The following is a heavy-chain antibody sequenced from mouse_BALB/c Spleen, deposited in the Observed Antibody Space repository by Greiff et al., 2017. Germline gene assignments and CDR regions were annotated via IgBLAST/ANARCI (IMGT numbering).Heavy chain of an antibody. CDR2: ISDGGSYT. CDR3: ARDGGYGGDY. Sequence: EVQLQESGGGLVKPGGSLKLSCAASGFTFSDYYMYWVRQTPEKRLEWVATISDGGSYTYYPDSVKGRFTISRDNAKNNLYLQMSSLKSEDTAMYYCARDGGYGGDYWGQGTTLTVSS. V-gene: IGHV5-4*02. CDR1: GFTFSDYY. J-gene: IGHJ2*01. D-gene: IGHD3-1*01.